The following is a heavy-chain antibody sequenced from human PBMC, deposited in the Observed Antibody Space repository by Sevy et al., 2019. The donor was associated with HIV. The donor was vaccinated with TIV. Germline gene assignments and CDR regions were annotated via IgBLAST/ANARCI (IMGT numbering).Heavy chain of an antibody. CDR1: GGSISGYY. CDR2: INHSGST. CDR3: ARGLSGSNDYCDSSGYYSTFDY. Sequence: SETLSLTCAVYGGSISGYYWSWIRQPPGKGLEWIGEINHSGSTNYNPSLNSRVTISVDTSKNQFSLKLSSVTASDTAVYYCARGLSGSNDYCDSSGYYSTFDYWGQGTLVTVSS. D-gene: IGHD3-22*01. V-gene: IGHV4-34*01. J-gene: IGHJ4*02.